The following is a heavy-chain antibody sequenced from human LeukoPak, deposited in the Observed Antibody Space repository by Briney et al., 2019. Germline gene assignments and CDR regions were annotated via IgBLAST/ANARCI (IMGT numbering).Heavy chain of an antibody. CDR2: INHSGST. D-gene: IGHD4-23*01. CDR1: AGSFSGYY. V-gene: IGHV4-34*01. CDR3: ARRWYWFDP. Sequence: SQSLSPTRAVYAGSFSGYYWGWIRHPPGKGREWIGEINHSGSTNYNPSLKRRVTISVDTSKNQFSLKLSSVTAADTAVYYCARRWYWFDPWGQGTLVTVSS. J-gene: IGHJ5*02.